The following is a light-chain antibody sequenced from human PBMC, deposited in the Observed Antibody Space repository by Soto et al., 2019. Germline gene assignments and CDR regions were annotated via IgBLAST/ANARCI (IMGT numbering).Light chain of an antibody. CDR1: QSVSNNY. Sequence: EILMTQSPATLSVSPGERATLSCRASQSVSNNYLAWYQQKPGQAPRLLIYGASNRATGIPDRFSGSGSGTDFTLTISRLEPEDFAVYYCQQFSSYPLTLGGGTKVDIK. CDR3: QQFSSYPLT. CDR2: GAS. V-gene: IGKV3-20*01. J-gene: IGKJ4*01.